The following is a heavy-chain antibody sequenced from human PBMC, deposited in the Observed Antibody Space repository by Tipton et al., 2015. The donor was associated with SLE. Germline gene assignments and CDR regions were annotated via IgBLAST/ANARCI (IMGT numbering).Heavy chain of an antibody. CDR3: ARVRRDYYDSSGPIDSGFDY. CDR2: IKQDGSEK. CDR1: GFTFSSYW. Sequence: SLRLSCAASGFTFSSYWMSWVRQAPGKGLEWVANIKQDGSEKYYVDSVKGRFTISRDNAKNSLYLQMNSLRAEDTAVYYCARVRRDYYDSSGPIDSGFDYWGQGTLVTVSS. V-gene: IGHV3-7*01. J-gene: IGHJ4*02. D-gene: IGHD3-22*01.